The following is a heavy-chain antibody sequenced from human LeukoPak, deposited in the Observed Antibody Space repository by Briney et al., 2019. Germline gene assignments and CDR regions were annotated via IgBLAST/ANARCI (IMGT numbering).Heavy chain of an antibody. D-gene: IGHD3-10*01. CDR3: ARDGYYYGSGSYYRDFDY. J-gene: IGHJ4*02. CDR2: ISAYNGNT. CDR1: GYTFTSYG. V-gene: IGHV1-18*01. Sequence: GASVKVSCKASGYTFTSYGISWVRQAPGQGLEGMGWISAYNGNTNYAQKLQGRVTMTTDTSTSTAYMELRSLRSDDTAVYYCARDGYYYGSGSYYRDFDYWGQGTLVTVSS.